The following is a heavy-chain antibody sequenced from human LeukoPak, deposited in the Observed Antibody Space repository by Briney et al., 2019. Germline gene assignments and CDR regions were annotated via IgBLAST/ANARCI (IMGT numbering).Heavy chain of an antibody. CDR2: TYHRSTWYY. CDR3: VYTSSLMPDAFDI. CDR1: GDRVSSDSAT. D-gene: IGHD6-13*01. J-gene: IGHJ3*02. Sequence: SQTLSLTCAISGDRVSSDSATWEWIRQSPSRGLEWLGRTYHRSTWYYDYAVSVKSRIKINPETSRNQFSLQLTSVIPEDTAVYYCVYTSSLMPDAFDIWGQGTMVIVSS. V-gene: IGHV6-1*01.